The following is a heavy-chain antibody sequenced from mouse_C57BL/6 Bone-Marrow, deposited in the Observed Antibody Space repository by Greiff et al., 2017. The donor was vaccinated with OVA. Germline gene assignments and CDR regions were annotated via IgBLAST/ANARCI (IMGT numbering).Heavy chain of an antibody. Sequence: QVQLQQPGAELVKPGASVKVSCKASGYTFTSYWMHWVKQRPGQGLEWIGRIHPSDSDTNYNQKFKGKATLTVDKSSSTAYMQISSLTSEDSAVYYCAVGAYYCNLFAYWGQGTLVTVSA. CDR1: GYTFTSYW. CDR2: IHPSDSDT. J-gene: IGHJ3*01. D-gene: IGHD2-10*01. V-gene: IGHV1-74*01. CDR3: AVGAYYCNLFAY.